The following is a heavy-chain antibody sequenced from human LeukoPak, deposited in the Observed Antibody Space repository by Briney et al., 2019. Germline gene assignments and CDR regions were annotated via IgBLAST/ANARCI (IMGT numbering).Heavy chain of an antibody. CDR1: GGSISSGGYS. D-gene: IGHD5-24*01. CDR2: IYYSGGT. Sequence: SQTLSLTCAVSGGSISSGGYSWSWIRQPPGKGLEWIGSIYYSGGTYYNPSLKSRVTISVDTSKNQFSLKLSSVTAADTAVYYCVRRLQTRVDYWGQGTLVTVSS. J-gene: IGHJ4*02. CDR3: VRRLQTRVDY. V-gene: IGHV4-30-2*03.